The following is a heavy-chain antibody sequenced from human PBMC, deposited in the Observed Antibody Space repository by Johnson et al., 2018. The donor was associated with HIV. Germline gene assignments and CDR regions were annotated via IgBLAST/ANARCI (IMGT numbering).Heavy chain of an antibody. CDR1: GFTFSNFA. D-gene: IGHD7-27*01. V-gene: IGHV3-30*04. CDR3: ARQLGSDAVDI. CDR2: ISYDGSNK. J-gene: IGHJ3*02. Sequence: QVQLVESGGGVVQPGRSLRLSCAASGFTFSNFAMHWVCQAPGKGLEWVVVISYDGSNKYFADSVKGRFTISRDNSKNSLYLQMNSLRAEDTAVYYCARQLGSDAVDIWGQGTMVTVSS.